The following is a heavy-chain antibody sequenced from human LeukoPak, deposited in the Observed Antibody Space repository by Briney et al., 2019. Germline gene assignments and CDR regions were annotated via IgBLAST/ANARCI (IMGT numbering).Heavy chain of an antibody. CDR2: ISYDGSNK. V-gene: IGHV3-30*18. CDR1: GFTFSSYG. CDR3: AKETLWDPEDSGSYRHYFDY. Sequence: PGRSLRLSCAASGFTFSSYGMHWVRQAPGKGLEWVAVISYDGSNKYHADSVKGRFTISRDNSKNTLYLQMNSLRAEDTAVYYCAKETLWDPEDSGSYRHYFDYWGQGTLVAVSS. J-gene: IGHJ4*02. D-gene: IGHD1-26*01.